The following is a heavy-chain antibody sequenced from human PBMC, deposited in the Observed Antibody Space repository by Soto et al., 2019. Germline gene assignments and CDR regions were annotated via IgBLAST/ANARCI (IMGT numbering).Heavy chain of an antibody. CDR1: GFTFGDYA. CDR2: IRSKAYGGTT. J-gene: IGHJ6*03. D-gene: IGHD3-16*01. V-gene: IGHV3-49*03. CDR3: TRDIIRGRYYYYYYMDV. Sequence: QPGGSLSLSCTASGFTFGDYAMSWFRQAPGKGLEWVGFIRSKAYGGTTEYAASVKGRFTISRDDSKSIAYLQMNSLKTEDTAVYYCTRDIIRGRYYYYYYMDVWGKGTTVTVSS.